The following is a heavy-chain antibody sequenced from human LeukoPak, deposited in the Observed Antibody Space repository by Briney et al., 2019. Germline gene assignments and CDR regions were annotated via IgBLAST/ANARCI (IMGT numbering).Heavy chain of an antibody. CDR1: GFTFSSYA. J-gene: IGHJ4*02. Sequence: GGSLRLSCAASGFTFSSYAMSWVRQAPGEGLEWVSSISGSGGSTYYADSVKGHFTISRDNSKNTLYLQMNSLRAEDTAVYYCARHSSSWYGFDYWGQGTLVTVSS. D-gene: IGHD6-13*01. CDR3: ARHSSSWYGFDY. V-gene: IGHV3-23*01. CDR2: ISGSGGST.